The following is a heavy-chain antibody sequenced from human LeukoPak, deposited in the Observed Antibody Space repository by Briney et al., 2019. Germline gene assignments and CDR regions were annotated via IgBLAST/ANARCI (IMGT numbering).Heavy chain of an antibody. CDR2: IGYDGSNK. V-gene: IGHV3-33*01. Sequence: PGGSLRLSCAASGFTFSSYGMHWVRQAPGKGLEWVAVIGYDGSNKYYADSVKGRFTISRDNSKNTLYLQMNSLRAEDTAVYYCARDRGSSGWYDAFDIWGQGTMVTVSS. CDR1: GFTFSSYG. J-gene: IGHJ3*02. CDR3: ARDRGSSGWYDAFDI. D-gene: IGHD6-19*01.